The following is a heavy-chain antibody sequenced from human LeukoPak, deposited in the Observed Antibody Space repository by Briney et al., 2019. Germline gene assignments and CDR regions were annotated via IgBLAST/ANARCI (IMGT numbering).Heavy chain of an antibody. J-gene: IGHJ6*02. Sequence: GGSLRLSCTASGLYFSNAWMNWARQAPGKGLEWVASINHNGNVNYYVDSVKGRFTISRDNAENSLYLQMSNLRAEDTAVYFCARGGGLDVWGQGATVTVSS. CDR1: GLYFSNAW. CDR3: ARGGGLDV. V-gene: IGHV3-7*03. CDR2: INHNGNVN. D-gene: IGHD3-16*01.